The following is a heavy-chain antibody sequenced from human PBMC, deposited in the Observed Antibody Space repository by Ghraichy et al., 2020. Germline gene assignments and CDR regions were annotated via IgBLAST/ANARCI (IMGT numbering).Heavy chain of an antibody. J-gene: IGHJ4*02. CDR2: MNGDGKAK. V-gene: IGHV3-7*03. Sequence: WGSLRLSCVASGFTFSNDWMTWVRQAPGKGLEWVANMNGDGKAKYYVASVKRRFTISRDNDKRLLHLQMNSLRDDDTAVYYCAWAGQNHAAGAYWGKGTLVIVSS. D-gene: IGHD6-19*01. CDR3: AWAGQNHAAGAY. CDR1: GFTFSNDW.